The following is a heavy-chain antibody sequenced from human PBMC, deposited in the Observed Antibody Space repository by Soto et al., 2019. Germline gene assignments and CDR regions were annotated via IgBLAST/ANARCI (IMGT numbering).Heavy chain of an antibody. D-gene: IGHD3-22*01. CDR2: IYYSGST. Sequence: PSETLSLTCTVSGGSISSYYWSWIRQSPGKGLEWIGYIYYSGSTNYNPSLKSRVTISVDTSENQFSLKLSSVTAADTAVYYCARDLIGSGYYFDPWGQGTLVTVSS. CDR3: ARDLIGSGYYFDP. V-gene: IGHV4-59*01. J-gene: IGHJ5*02. CDR1: GGSISSYY.